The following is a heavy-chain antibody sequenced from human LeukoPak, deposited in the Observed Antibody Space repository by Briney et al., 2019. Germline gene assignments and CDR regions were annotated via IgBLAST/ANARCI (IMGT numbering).Heavy chain of an antibody. Sequence: ASVKVSCKASGYTFTSYAIHWVRQAPGQRLEWMGWISAGNGNTKYSQNFQGRVTFISNTSATTAFIELSSLRSEDAAVYYCARDSGSGSNDYWGQGTLVTVSS. CDR1: GYTFTSYA. J-gene: IGHJ4*02. CDR2: ISAGNGNT. D-gene: IGHD1-26*01. V-gene: IGHV1-3*01. CDR3: ARDSGSGSNDY.